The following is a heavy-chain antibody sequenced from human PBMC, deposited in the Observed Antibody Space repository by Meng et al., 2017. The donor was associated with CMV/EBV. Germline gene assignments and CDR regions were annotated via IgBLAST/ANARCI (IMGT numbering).Heavy chain of an antibody. CDR3: TTGGSSSYYYYGMDV. CDR1: GFTFSNAW. J-gene: IGHJ6*02. CDR2: IKSKTDVGTT. Sequence: GESLKISCAASGFTFSNAWMSWVRQAPGKGLEWVGRIKSKTDVGTTDYAAPVKGRFTISRDDSKNTLYLQMNSLKTEDTAMYYCTTGGSSSYYYYGMDVWGQGTTVTVSS. V-gene: IGHV3-15*01. D-gene: IGHD6-6*01.